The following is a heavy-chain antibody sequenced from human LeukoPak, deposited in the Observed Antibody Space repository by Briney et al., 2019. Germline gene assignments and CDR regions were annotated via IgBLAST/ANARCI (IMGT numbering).Heavy chain of an antibody. Sequence: PSETLSLTCTVSGGSICGGSYYWSWIRQPAGKGLEWIGRIYTSGSTNYNPSLKSRVTISVDTSKNQFSLKLSSVTAADTAVYYCARHVGFITMVRGVINNNWFDPWGQGTLVTVSS. CDR3: ARHVGFITMVRGVINNNWFDP. V-gene: IGHV4-61*02. D-gene: IGHD3-10*01. CDR2: IYTSGST. J-gene: IGHJ5*02. CDR1: GGSICGGSYY.